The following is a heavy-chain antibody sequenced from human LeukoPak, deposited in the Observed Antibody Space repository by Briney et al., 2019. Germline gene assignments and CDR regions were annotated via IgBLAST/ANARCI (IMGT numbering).Heavy chain of an antibody. CDR3: ARRADSSGNQYNWFDP. CDR1: GYTFTSYY. CDR2: VNPSGGSP. V-gene: IGHV1-46*01. D-gene: IGHD3-22*01. J-gene: IGHJ5*02. Sequence: ASVKVSCKASGYTFTSYYIHWVRLAPGQGLEWMGLVNPSGGSPGYAQKFQGRVTMTRDTSTSTVYMELSSLRSEDTAVYYCARRADSSGNQYNWFDPWGQGTLVTVSS.